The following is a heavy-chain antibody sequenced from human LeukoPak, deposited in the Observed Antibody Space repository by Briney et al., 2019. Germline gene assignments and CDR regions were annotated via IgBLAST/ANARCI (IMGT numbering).Heavy chain of an antibody. J-gene: IGHJ5*02. CDR1: GYSINNYW. D-gene: IGHD2-15*01. V-gene: IGHV5-51*01. Sequence: GESLKISCKGSGYSINNYWIGWVRQMPGKGLEWMGIIYPADSDIRYSPSFQGQVAISADKSISTAYLQWSSLKASDTAMYYCARLEYCSGGSCYTWFDPWGQGTLVTVSS. CDR3: ARLEYCSGGSCYTWFDP. CDR2: IYPADSDI.